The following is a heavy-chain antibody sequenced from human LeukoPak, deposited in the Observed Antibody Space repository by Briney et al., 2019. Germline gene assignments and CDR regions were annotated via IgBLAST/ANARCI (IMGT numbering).Heavy chain of an antibody. CDR2: INPSGGGT. Sequence: GASVKVSCKASGYTFTSYYMHWVRQAPAQGLEWTGIINPSGGGTSYAQKFQGRVTMTRDTSTSTVYMELSSLRSEDTAVYYCARAVSGGYDDYWGQGTLVTVSS. CDR1: GYTFTSYY. V-gene: IGHV1-46*01. CDR3: ARAVSGGYDDY. D-gene: IGHD5-12*01. J-gene: IGHJ4*02.